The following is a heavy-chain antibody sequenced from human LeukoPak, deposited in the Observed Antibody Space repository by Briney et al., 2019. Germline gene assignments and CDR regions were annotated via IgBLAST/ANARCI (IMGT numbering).Heavy chain of an antibody. V-gene: IGHV3-66*04. CDR1: GITVNTNY. CDR3: ARLHYNVLTGPFDY. J-gene: IGHJ4*02. D-gene: IGHD3-9*01. CDR2: IYSGGAT. Sequence: GGSLRLSCAASGITVNTNYMSWVRQAPGKGLEWVSIIYSGGATFYADSVKGRFTISRENSKNTLWLQMNSLRAEDTAVYYCARLHYNVLTGPFDYWGQGTLVTVSS.